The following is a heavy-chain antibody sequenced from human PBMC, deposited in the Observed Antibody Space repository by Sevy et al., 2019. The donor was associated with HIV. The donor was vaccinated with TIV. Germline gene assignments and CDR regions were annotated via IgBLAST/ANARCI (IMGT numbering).Heavy chain of an antibody. V-gene: IGHV3-30*02. Sequence: GGSLRLSCAASGFTFSTYGMHWVRQAPGKGLEWVAFIRYDESEQYCADSVKGRCTFSRDNSKSTLYLRLSSLRDEDTAVYYCAKDPRPSHRITTFGGVDYFEYWGQGTLVTVSS. J-gene: IGHJ4*02. CDR3: AKDPRPSHRITTFGGVDYFEY. CDR2: IRYDESEQ. CDR1: GFTFSTYG. D-gene: IGHD3-3*01.